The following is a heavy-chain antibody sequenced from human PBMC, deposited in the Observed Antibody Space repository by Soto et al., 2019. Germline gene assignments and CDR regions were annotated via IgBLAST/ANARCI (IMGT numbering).Heavy chain of an antibody. CDR1: GYTFTSYG. V-gene: IGHV1-18*01. CDR2: ISAYNGNT. J-gene: IGHJ4*02. D-gene: IGHD4-17*01. CDR3: ARDGYSGYGDQDTFDY. Sequence: GASVKVSCKASGYTFTSYGISWVRQAPGQGLEWMGWISAYNGNTNYAQKLQGRVTMTTDTSTSTAYMELRSLRSDDTAVYYCARDGYSGYGDQDTFDYWGQGTLVTVSS.